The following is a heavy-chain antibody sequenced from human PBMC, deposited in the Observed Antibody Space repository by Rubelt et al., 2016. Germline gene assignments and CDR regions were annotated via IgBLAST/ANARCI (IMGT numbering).Heavy chain of an antibody. CDR3: ARVNYAEYYGLDV. V-gene: IGHV4-34*01. Sequence: QVQLQQWGAGLLKPSETLSLTCAVYGGPFSGYHWSWIRQPPGKGLEGIGSIYYSGRTYDNPSLKSRVTISVDTSKNQFSLKLSSVTAADTAVYYCARVNYAEYYGLDVWGQGTTVTVSS. J-gene: IGHJ6*02. CDR2: IYYSGRT. CDR1: GGPFSGYH. D-gene: IGHD2-2*01.